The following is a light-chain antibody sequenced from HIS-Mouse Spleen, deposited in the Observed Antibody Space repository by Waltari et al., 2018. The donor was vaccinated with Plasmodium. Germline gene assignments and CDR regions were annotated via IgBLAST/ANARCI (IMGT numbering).Light chain of an antibody. CDR2: DVS. Sequence: QSALTQPASVSGSPGQSITISCTGTSSDVGGYNYVSWYQQHPGKAPKLMIYDVSNRPSGVANRFSGSKSGNPASLTSSGLQAEDEADYYCSSYTSSSTLDVVFGGGTKLTVL. CDR1: SSDVGGYNY. J-gene: IGLJ2*01. CDR3: SSYTSSSTLDVV. V-gene: IGLV2-14*03.